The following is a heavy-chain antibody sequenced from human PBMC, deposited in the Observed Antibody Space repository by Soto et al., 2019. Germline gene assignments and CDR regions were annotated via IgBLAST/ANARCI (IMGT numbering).Heavy chain of an antibody. D-gene: IGHD2-2*01. J-gene: IGHJ4*01. V-gene: IGHV4-39*01. CDR3: GSGPNTNRIDN. CDR1: GGSITSHHYY. CDR2: IFSGGNT. Sequence: SETLSLTCTVSGGSITSHHYYWGWIRQPPGKGLAWLGSIFSGGNTYYNPSLSSRLTIFVDTAKNLISLKLSSVTAPDSAIYFCGSGPNTNRIDNWGLGIQVTVSS.